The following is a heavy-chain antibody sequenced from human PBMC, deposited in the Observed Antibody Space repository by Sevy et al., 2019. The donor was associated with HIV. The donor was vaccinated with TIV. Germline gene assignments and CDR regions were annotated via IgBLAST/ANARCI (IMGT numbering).Heavy chain of an antibody. CDR3: AKDRSSIGVPTYYYYGMDV. V-gene: IGHV3-30*18. Sequence: GGSLRLSCAASGFTFSSYGMHWVRQAPGKGLEWVAVISYDGSNKYYADSVKGRFTISRDNSKNTLYLQMNSLRDEDTVVYYCAKDRSSIGVPTYYYYGMDVWGQGTTVTVSS. J-gene: IGHJ6*02. CDR2: ISYDGSNK. CDR1: GFTFSSYG.